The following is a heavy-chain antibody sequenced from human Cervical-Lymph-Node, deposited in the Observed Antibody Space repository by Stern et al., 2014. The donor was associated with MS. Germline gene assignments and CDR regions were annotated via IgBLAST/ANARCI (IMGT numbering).Heavy chain of an antibody. CDR1: GFTFRSYS. Sequence: EVQLVESGGGLVQPGGSLRLSCAASGFTFRSYSMNWVRQAPGKGLEWVSYISSTSSTIYYADSVKGRFTISRDNAKNSLDLQMNSLRDEDTAVYYCARANYDFWSGDSSFQRYYYGMDVWGQGTTVTVSS. D-gene: IGHD3-3*01. CDR3: ARANYDFWSGDSSFQRYYYGMDV. V-gene: IGHV3-48*02. CDR2: ISSTSSTI. J-gene: IGHJ6*02.